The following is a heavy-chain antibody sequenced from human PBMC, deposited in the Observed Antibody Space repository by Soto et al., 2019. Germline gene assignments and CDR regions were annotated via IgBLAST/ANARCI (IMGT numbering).Heavy chain of an antibody. CDR3: ARDHLGAAIIPVPNYYYGMDV. CDR1: GGNLSNYA. D-gene: IGHD3-3*01. J-gene: IGHJ6*02. V-gene: IGHV1-69*12. CDR2: IIPIFGKT. Sequence: QVQLVQSEVEVKKPGSSVKVSCKASGGNLSNYAISWVRQDPGQGREWMGWIIPIFGKTNYAQKFQGRVTITADESTSTAYMELSSLRSDDTAVYYCARDHLGAAIIPVPNYYYGMDVWGQGTTVTVSS.